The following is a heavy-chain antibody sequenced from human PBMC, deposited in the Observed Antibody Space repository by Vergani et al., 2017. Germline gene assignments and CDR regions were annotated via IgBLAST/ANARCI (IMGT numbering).Heavy chain of an antibody. CDR2: ISGSGGST. V-gene: IGHV3-23*04. D-gene: IGHD6-6*01. Sequence: VQLVESGGGVVQPGRSLRLSCAASGFRFSSYGMNWVRQAPGKGLEWVSAISGSGGSTYYADSVKGRFTISRDNSKNTLYLQMNSLRAEDTAVYYCAKDRSIAAPYFDYWGQGTLVTVSS. J-gene: IGHJ4*02. CDR1: GFRFSSYG. CDR3: AKDRSIAAPYFDY.